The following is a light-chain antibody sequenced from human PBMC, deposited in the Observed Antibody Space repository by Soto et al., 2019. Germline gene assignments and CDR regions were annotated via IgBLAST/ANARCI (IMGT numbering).Light chain of an antibody. CDR1: QSVRSDY. CDR3: QQYGNSPLT. V-gene: IGKV3-20*01. J-gene: IGKJ4*01. CDR2: GVS. Sequence: EIVLTQSPDTLSLSPGQRATLSCRASQSVRSDYFAWYQQKPGQAPRVIIFGVSTRATGVPDRVSGSGSGTDVTLTISRLEPEDFALYYCQQYGNSPLTFGGGTKVDI.